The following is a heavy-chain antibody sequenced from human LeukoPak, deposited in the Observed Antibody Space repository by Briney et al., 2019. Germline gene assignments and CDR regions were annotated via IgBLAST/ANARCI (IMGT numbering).Heavy chain of an antibody. J-gene: IGHJ3*02. CDR3: ARGRHYYDSSDYYYEGDAFDI. CDR1: GDTFTSYY. V-gene: IGHV1-46*01. CDR2: INPSGTST. Sequence: ASVKVSCKASGDTFTSYYMHWVRQAPGQGLECMGIINPSGTSTSYAQKFQGRVTMNRDMSTSTAYMEMSSLRSEDTAVYYCARGRHYYDSSDYYYEGDAFDIWGQGTMVTVSS. D-gene: IGHD3-22*01.